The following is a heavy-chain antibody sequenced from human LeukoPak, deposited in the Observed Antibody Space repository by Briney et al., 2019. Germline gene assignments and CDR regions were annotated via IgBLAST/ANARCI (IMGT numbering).Heavy chain of an antibody. CDR3: AKKLRYFDWLLSLDY. V-gene: IGHV3-23*01. Sequence: GGSLRLSCAASGFTFSSYAMSWVRQAPGKGLEWVSAISGSGGSTYYADSVKGRFTISRDNSRNTLYLQMNSLRAEDTAVYYCAKKLRYFDWLLSLDYWGQGTLVTVSS. CDR2: ISGSGGST. D-gene: IGHD3-9*01. CDR1: GFTFSSYA. J-gene: IGHJ4*02.